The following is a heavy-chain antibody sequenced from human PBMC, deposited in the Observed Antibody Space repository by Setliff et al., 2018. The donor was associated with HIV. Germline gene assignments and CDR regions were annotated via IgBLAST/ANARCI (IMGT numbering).Heavy chain of an antibody. D-gene: IGHD4-17*01. V-gene: IGHV1-2*02. CDR1: GYTFTGYY. J-gene: IGHJ1*01. Sequence: SVKVSCKASGYTFTGYYMHWVRQAPGQGLEWMGWITPNSGGTNYAQKFQGRVTMTRDTSISTAYMELSRLRSDDTAVYYCARDHGMWDYGGNVLLREYFLHWGQGILVTVSS. CDR3: ARDHGMWDYGGNVLLREYFLH. CDR2: ITPNSGGT.